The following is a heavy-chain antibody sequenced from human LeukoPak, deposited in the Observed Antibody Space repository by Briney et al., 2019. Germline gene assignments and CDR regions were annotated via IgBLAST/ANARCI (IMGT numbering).Heavy chain of an antibody. V-gene: IGHV4-59*01. J-gene: IGHJ4*02. Sequence: SETLSLTCTVPGGSISSYYWSWIRQPPGKRLEWIGHIYYSGSTNYNPSLTSRVTISVDTSKNQFSLKLSSVTAADTAVYYCASRSSIWSGYQDTLYYFDSWGQGTLVTVSS. CDR2: IYYSGST. CDR1: GGSISSYY. CDR3: ASRSSIWSGYQDTLYYFDS. D-gene: IGHD3-3*01.